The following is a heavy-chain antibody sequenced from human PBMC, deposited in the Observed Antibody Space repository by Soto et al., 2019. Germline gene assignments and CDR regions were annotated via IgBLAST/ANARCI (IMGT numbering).Heavy chain of an antibody. CDR1: DGSIRSDAYY. CDR3: HARGPLPTAGNGEYYYYGMDV. V-gene: IGHV4-31*03. J-gene: IGHJ6*02. Sequence: SETLPLTCTVSDGSIRSDAYYCSWIRQHAGKALEWIGYIYYSGSTYYNPSLKSRVSISVDTSKNQFSLKLSSVTAADTAVYYCHARGPLPTAGNGEYYYYGMDVWGQGTTVS. D-gene: IGHD1-26*01. CDR2: IYYSGST.